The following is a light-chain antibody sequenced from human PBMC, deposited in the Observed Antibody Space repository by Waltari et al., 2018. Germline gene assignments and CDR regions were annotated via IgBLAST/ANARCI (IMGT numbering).Light chain of an antibody. V-gene: IGLV4-69*01. CDR3: QTWGTGMV. J-gene: IGLJ2*01. Sequence: QLVLTQSPSASASLGASVKFTCTLSSGYSRHPIAWHQQQPEKGPRYLMKVNSDGSHDKGDGIPDRFSGSSSGAERYLTISSLQSEDEADYYCQTWGTGMVFGGGTKLTVL. CDR2: VNSDGSH. CDR1: SGYSRHP.